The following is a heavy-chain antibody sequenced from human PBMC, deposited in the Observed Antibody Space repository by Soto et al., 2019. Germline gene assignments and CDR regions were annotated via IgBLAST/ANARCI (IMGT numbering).Heavy chain of an antibody. V-gene: IGHV4-59*01. CDR3: ARVRITIFGVAPFDP. J-gene: IGHJ5*02. CDR1: GGSISSYY. CDR2: IYYSGST. D-gene: IGHD3-3*01. Sequence: SETLSLTCTVSGGSISSYYWSWIRQPPGKGLEWIGYIYYSGSTNYNPSLKSRVTISVDTSKNQFSLKLSSVTAADTAVYYCARVRITIFGVAPFDPWGQGTLLTVSS.